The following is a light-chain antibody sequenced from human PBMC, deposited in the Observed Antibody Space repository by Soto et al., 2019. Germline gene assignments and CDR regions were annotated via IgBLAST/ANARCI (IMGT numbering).Light chain of an antibody. V-gene: IGKV3-15*01. CDR2: DAS. CDR3: HQYNNWPRT. J-gene: IGKJ1*01. CDR1: QSISSN. Sequence: EIVMTQSPATLSVSPGERATLSCRASQSISSNLAWHQQKPGQAPRLLIYDASSRATDIPARFSGSGSGTEFTHTISSLQSEDLAVYYCHQYNNWPRTFGQGTKVDIK.